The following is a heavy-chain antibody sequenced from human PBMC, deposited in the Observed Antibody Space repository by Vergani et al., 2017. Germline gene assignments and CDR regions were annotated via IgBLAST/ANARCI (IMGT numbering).Heavy chain of an antibody. CDR3: ARAGRQWLDLDY. D-gene: IGHD6-19*01. J-gene: IGHJ4*02. V-gene: IGHV3-13*04. CDR1: GSTFSSYD. Sequence: EVQLVESGGGLVQPGGSLRLSCAASGSTFSSYDMHWVRQATGKGLEWVSAIGTAGDTYYPGSVKGRFTISRENAKNSLYLQMNSLRAGDTAVYYCARAGRQWLDLDYWGQGTLVTVSS. CDR2: IGTAGDT.